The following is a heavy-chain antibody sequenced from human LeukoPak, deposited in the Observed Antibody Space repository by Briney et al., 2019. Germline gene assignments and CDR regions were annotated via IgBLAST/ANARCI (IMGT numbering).Heavy chain of an antibody. V-gene: IGHV3-30-3*01. CDR1: GFTLSNYA. CDR3: ARDEYFAVSGSDAFDI. CDR2: ISNDGNDE. D-gene: IGHD2-15*01. Sequence: GGSLRLSCAASGFTLSNYAMHWVRQAPGKGLEWVAVISNDGNDEYHAESVKGRFTISRDNSRNTLYLQMNSLRAEDTALYYCARDEYFAVSGSDAFDIWGQGTMVTVSS. J-gene: IGHJ3*02.